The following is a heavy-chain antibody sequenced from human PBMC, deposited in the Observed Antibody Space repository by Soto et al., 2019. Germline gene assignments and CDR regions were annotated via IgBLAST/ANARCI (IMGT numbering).Heavy chain of an antibody. CDR1: GFTFSSYG. Sequence: QVQLVESGGGVVQPGRSLRLSCAASGFTFSSYGMHWVRQAPGKGLEWVAVIWYDGSNEYYADSVKGRFTISRDNSKNTLYLQMNSLRAEDTAVYYCARVEAGRSNFYYYGMDVWGQGTTVTVSS. J-gene: IGHJ6*02. D-gene: IGHD3-16*02. CDR2: IWYDGSNE. CDR3: ARVEAGRSNFYYYGMDV. V-gene: IGHV3-33*01.